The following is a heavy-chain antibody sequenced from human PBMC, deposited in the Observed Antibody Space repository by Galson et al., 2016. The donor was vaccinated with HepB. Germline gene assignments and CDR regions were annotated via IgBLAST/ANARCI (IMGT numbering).Heavy chain of an antibody. CDR1: GFTFSDYY. Sequence: SLRLSCAASGFTFSDYYMSWIRQAPGKGLEWVSYISSSSSYTNYADSVKGRFTISRDNAKNSLYLQMNSLRAEDTAVYYCARTGSFPNEPFDYWGQGTLVTVSS. CDR2: ISSSSSYT. V-gene: IGHV3-11*06. CDR3: ARTGSFPNEPFDY. J-gene: IGHJ4*02. D-gene: IGHD1-26*01.